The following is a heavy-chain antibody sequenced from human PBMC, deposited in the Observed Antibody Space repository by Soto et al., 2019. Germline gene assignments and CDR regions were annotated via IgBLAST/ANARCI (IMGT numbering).Heavy chain of an antibody. CDR3: ARGFLGDYYYYGMDV. V-gene: IGHV4-59*01. Sequence: LSLTCTVSGGSISSYYWSWIRQPPVKGLEWIGYIYYSGSTNYNPSLKSRVTISVDTSKNQFSLKLSSVTAADTAVYYCARGFLGDYYYYGMDVWGQGTTVTVSS. CDR1: GGSISSYY. CDR2: IYYSGST. J-gene: IGHJ6*02. D-gene: IGHD7-27*01.